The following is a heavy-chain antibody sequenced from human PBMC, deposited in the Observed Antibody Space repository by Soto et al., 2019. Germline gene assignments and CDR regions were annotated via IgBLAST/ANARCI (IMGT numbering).Heavy chain of an antibody. D-gene: IGHD6-6*01. CDR2: IYTSGST. CDR3: AREGSSSSNRPYDH. CDR1: GGSISSYY. V-gene: IGHV4-4*07. Sequence: PSETLSLTCTVSGGSISSYYWSWIRQPAGKGLEWIGRIYTSGSTNYNPSLKSRVTMSVDTSKNQFSLKLSSVTAADTAVYYCAREGSSSSNRPYDHWGQGTMVTVYS. J-gene: IGHJ4*02.